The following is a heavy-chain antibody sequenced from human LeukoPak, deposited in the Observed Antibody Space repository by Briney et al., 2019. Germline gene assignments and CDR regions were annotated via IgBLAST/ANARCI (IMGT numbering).Heavy chain of an antibody. J-gene: IGHJ3*02. Sequence: VGSLRLSRAASGFTFSDYTTNGVRPTPREGLGSVSSISSGGTYKYYADSVKGRFTISRDNAQNSLYLQMNSLRAEDSSVYYCARPTTVTTISADAFDIWGQGTMVTV. V-gene: IGHV3-21*01. CDR1: GFTFSDYT. CDR3: ARPTTVTTISADAFDI. D-gene: IGHD4-17*01. CDR2: ISSGGTYK.